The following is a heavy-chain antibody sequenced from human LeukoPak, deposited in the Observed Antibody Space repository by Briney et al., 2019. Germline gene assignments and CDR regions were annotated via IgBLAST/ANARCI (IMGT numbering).Heavy chain of an antibody. V-gene: IGHV1-18*01. Sequence: ASVKVSCKTSGCTFTTYGISWVRQAPGQGLEWMGWISGSNGNTNYAQKFQGRVTMTTDTSTSTASMELRSLRSDDTAVYYCARIGGKAVTGTGWFDYYGMGVWGQGTTVTVSS. CDR2: ISGSNGNT. J-gene: IGHJ6*02. CDR1: GCTFTTYG. CDR3: ARIGGKAVTGTGWFDYYGMGV. D-gene: IGHD6-19*01.